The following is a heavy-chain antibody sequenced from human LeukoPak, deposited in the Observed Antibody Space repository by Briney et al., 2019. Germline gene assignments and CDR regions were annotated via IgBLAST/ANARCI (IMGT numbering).Heavy chain of an antibody. CDR1: GGSISSSSYY. J-gene: IGHJ4*02. CDR3: ARRRGATVDY. D-gene: IGHD1-26*01. Sequence: SETLSLTCTVSGGSISSSSYYWGWIRQPPGKGLEWIGSIYYSGSTYYNPSLKSRVTISVDTSKNQFSLKLSSVTAADTAVYYCARRRGATVDYWGQETLVTVSS. V-gene: IGHV4-39*01. CDR2: IYYSGST.